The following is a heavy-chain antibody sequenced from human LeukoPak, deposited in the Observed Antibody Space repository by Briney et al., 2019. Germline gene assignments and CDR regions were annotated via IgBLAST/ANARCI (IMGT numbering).Heavy chain of an antibody. D-gene: IGHD4-23*01. CDR2: VYYTGVT. Sequence: PSETLSPTCTVSGGYIITSGHYWGWIRQPPGKGLEWIGSVYYTGVTSTNPFFRSRMSISVDTSKNQFSLNLTSVTAAGAAVYYCARERSSSGGHIWFDPWGQETLVTVSS. V-gene: IGHV4-39*07. CDR3: ARERSSSGGHIWFDP. J-gene: IGHJ5*02. CDR1: GGYIITSGHY.